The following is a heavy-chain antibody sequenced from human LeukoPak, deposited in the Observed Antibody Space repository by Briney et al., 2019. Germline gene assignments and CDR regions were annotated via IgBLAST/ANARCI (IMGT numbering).Heavy chain of an antibody. V-gene: IGHV3-7*01. CDR3: ARDHFYPILDGSGSYYDY. CDR1: GFTFSSYW. D-gene: IGHD3-10*01. CDR2: IKQDGSEK. Sequence: HPGGSLRLSCAASGFTFSSYWMSWVRQAPGKGLEWVANIKQDGSEKYYVDSVKGRFTISRDNAKNSLYLQMNGLRAEDTAVYYCARDHFYPILDGSGSYYDYWGQGTLATVSS. J-gene: IGHJ4*02.